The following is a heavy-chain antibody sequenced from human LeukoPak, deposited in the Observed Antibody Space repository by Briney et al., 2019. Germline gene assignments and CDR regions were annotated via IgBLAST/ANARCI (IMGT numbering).Heavy chain of an antibody. Sequence: SETLSLTCAVYGGSFSGYYWSWIRQPPGKGLEWIGEINHSGSTNYNPSLKSRVTISVDTSKNQFSLKLSSVTAADAAVYYCARGGRYGDYYYYYYMDVWGKGTTVTVSS. J-gene: IGHJ6*03. CDR3: ARGGRYGDYYYYYYMDV. CDR1: GGSFSGYY. V-gene: IGHV4-34*01. D-gene: IGHD4-17*01. CDR2: INHSGST.